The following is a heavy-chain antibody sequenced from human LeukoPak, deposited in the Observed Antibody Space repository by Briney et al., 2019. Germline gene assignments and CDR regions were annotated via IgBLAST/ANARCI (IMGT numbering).Heavy chain of an antibody. V-gene: IGHV4-59*10. J-gene: IGHJ4*02. CDR1: GGSFSGYY. D-gene: IGHD6-19*01. Sequence: PSETLSLTCAVYGGSFSGYYWSWIRQPAGKGLEWIGRIYTSGSTNYNPSLKSRVTMSVDTSKNQFSLKLSSVTAADTAVYYCARSVPYSSGWSTFDYWGQGTLVTVSS. CDR2: IYTSGST. CDR3: ARSVPYSSGWSTFDY.